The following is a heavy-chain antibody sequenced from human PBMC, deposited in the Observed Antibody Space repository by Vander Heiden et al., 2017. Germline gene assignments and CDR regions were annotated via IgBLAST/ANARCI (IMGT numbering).Heavy chain of an antibody. CDR1: GITFSSYS. Sequence: EVQLVESGGGLVKPGGSLSLSCAASGITFSSYSQNWVRQAPGKGLEWFSSISSSVSYIYYADSVKGRFTISRDNAKNSLYLQMNSLRAEDTAVYYCARAHCSSTRVCYYYGMDVWGQGTTVTVSS. CDR2: ISSSVSYI. CDR3: ARAHCSSTRVCYYYGMDV. J-gene: IGHJ6*02. D-gene: IGHD2-2*01. V-gene: IGHV3-21*01.